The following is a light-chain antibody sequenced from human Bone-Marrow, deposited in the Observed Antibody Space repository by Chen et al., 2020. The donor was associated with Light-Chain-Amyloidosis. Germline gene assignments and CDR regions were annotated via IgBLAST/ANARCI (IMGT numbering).Light chain of an antibody. V-gene: IGKV1-33*01. Sequence: DIQMTQSPSSLSASVGDRVTITCQASQDISNYLNLYQQKQGKAPKLLIYDASNLETGVPSRFSGSGSGTDFTFTISSLQPEDIATYYCQQYDNLPSFTFGPGTKVDIK. CDR2: DAS. CDR3: QQYDNLPSFT. J-gene: IGKJ3*01. CDR1: QDISNY.